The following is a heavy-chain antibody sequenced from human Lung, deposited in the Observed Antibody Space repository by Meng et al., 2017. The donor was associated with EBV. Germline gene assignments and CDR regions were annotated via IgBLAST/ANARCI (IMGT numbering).Heavy chain of an antibody. J-gene: IGHJ2*01. Sequence: LLDSGPGPVKPSQTLSLTCTVSGSSISSGDYYWSWICQPPGKGLELIGHIYYSGSTSYNPSLKSRVTISVDTSNNQFSLKLSSVTAADTAVYYCARVGWRQWSFDLWGRGTLVTVSS. D-gene: IGHD5-18*01. CDR1: GSSISSGDYY. V-gene: IGHV4-30-4*01. CDR2: IYYSGST. CDR3: ARVGWRQWSFDL.